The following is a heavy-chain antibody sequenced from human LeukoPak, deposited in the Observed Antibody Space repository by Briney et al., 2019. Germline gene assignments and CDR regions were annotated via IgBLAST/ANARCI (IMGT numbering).Heavy chain of an antibody. Sequence: SETLSLTCAVYGGSFSGYYWSWIRQPPGKGLEWIGEINHSGSTNYNPSLKSRVTISVDTSKNQFSLKLSSVTAADTAVYYCARAAGRWLQLRILDYWDQGTLVTVSS. CDR3: ARAAGRWLQLRILDY. V-gene: IGHV4-34*01. D-gene: IGHD5-24*01. J-gene: IGHJ4*02. CDR2: INHSGST. CDR1: GGSFSGYY.